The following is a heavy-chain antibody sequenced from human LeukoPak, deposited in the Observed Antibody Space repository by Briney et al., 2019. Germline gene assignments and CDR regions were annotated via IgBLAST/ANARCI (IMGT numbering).Heavy chain of an antibody. CDR3: AKGVLWFGESTHWFDP. D-gene: IGHD3-10*01. J-gene: IGHJ5*02. CDR2: IHYDGSNK. V-gene: IGHV3-30*02. Sequence: QTGGSLRLSCAASGFTFSNYGMHWVRQAPGKGLDWVAFIHYDGSNKYYADSVKGRFTISRDNSKNTLYLQMNSLRAEDTAVYYCAKGVLWFGESTHWFDPWGQGTLVTVSS. CDR1: GFTFSNYG.